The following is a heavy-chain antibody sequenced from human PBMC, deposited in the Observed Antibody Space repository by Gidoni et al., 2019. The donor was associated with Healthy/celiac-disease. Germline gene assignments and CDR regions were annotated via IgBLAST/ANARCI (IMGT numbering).Heavy chain of an antibody. CDR2: INHSGST. Sequence: QVQLQQWGAGLLKPSETLSLTCAVSGGSFSGYYWSWIRQPPGKGLEWIGEINHSGSTNYNPSLKSRVTISVDTSKNQFSLKLSSVTAADTAVYYCARGPYGDYAGGGFDYWGQGTLVTVSS. J-gene: IGHJ4*02. V-gene: IGHV4-34*01. CDR3: ARGPYGDYAGGGFDY. D-gene: IGHD4-17*01. CDR1: GGSFSGYY.